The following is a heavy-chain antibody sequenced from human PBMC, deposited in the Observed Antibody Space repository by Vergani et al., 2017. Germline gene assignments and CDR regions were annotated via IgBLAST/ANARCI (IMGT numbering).Heavy chain of an antibody. J-gene: IGHJ5*02. CDR3: ARLRIAARRWDWFDP. CDR2: INHSGST. Sequence: QVQLQQWGAGLLKPSETLSLTCAVYGGSFSGYYWSWIRQPPGKGLEWIGEINHSGSTNYNPSLKSRVTISVDTSKNQFSLKLSSVTAADTAVYYCARLRIAARRWDWFDPWGQGTLVTVSS. D-gene: IGHD6-6*01. CDR1: GGSFSGYY. V-gene: IGHV4-34*01.